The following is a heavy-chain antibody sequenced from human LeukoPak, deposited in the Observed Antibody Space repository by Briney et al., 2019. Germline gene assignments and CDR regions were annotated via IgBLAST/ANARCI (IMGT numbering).Heavy chain of an antibody. CDR2: INHSGST. CDR1: GGSFSGYY. CDR3: ASFSYGSGSHNDY. J-gene: IGHJ4*02. V-gene: IGHV4-34*01. D-gene: IGHD3-10*01. Sequence: SETLSLTRAVYGGSFSGYYWSWIRQPPGKGLEWIGEINHSGSTNYNPSLKSRVTISVDTSKNQFSLKLSSVTAADTAVYYCASFSYGSGSHNDYWGQGTLVTVSS.